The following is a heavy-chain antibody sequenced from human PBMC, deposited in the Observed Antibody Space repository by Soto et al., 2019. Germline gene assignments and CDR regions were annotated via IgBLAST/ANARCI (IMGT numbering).Heavy chain of an antibody. V-gene: IGHV3-30*18. D-gene: IGHD5-18*01. J-gene: IGHJ6*02. Sequence: QVQLVESGGGVVQPGRSLRLSCAASGFTFSSYGMHWVRQAPGKGLEWVAVISYDGSNKYYADSVKGRFTISRDNSKNTLYLQMNSLRAEDTAVYYCAKDRYSYPNVYYYYGMDVWGQGTTVTVSS. CDR2: ISYDGSNK. CDR1: GFTFSSYG. CDR3: AKDRYSYPNVYYYYGMDV.